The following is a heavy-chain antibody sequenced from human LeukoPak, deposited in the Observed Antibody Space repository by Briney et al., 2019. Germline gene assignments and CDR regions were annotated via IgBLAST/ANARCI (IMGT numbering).Heavy chain of an antibody. CDR3: ATRLRDYYGSGSRPFDY. J-gene: IGHJ4*02. CDR1: GGTFSSYA. D-gene: IGHD3-10*01. V-gene: IGHV1-69*13. CDR2: IIPIFGTA. Sequence: GASVKVSCKASGGTFSSYAINWVRQAPGQGLEWMGGIIPIFGTANYAQKFQGRVTITADESTSTAYMDLSNLKSEDTAVYYCATRLRDYYGSGSRPFDYWGQGTLVTVSS.